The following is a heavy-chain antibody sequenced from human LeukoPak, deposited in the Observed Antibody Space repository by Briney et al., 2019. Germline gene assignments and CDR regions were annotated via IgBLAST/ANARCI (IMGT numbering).Heavy chain of an antibody. Sequence: SETLSLTCTVSGGSISGYYWSWIRQPPGKGLEWIGEINHSGSTNYNPSLKSRVTISVDTSKNQFSLKLSSVTAADTAVYYCARAGYYYDSSGYYPTDYYYYMDVWGKGTTVTISS. V-gene: IGHV4-34*01. CDR3: ARAGYYYDSSGYYPTDYYYYMDV. J-gene: IGHJ6*03. CDR2: INHSGST. D-gene: IGHD3-22*01. CDR1: GGSISGYY.